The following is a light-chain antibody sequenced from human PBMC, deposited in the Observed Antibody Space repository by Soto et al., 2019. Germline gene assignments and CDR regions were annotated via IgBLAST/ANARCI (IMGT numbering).Light chain of an antibody. CDR3: QQYSGYPWT. Sequence: DIQMTQSPSTLSTSVGDRVTITCRASQSISSWLAWYQQKPGKAPNLLIYQASTLESGFPSRFSGSGSRAEFTLTISSLQSDDFATYYCQQYSGYPWTFGQWTKVEIK. J-gene: IGKJ1*01. V-gene: IGKV1-5*03. CDR2: QAS. CDR1: QSISSW.